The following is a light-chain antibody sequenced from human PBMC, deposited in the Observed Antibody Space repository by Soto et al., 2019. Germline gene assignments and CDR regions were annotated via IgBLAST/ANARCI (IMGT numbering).Light chain of an antibody. CDR1: SSDVGGYNY. CDR2: DVS. J-gene: IGLJ2*01. Sequence: QSALTQPASVSGSPGQSITISCTGTSSDVGGYNYVSWYQQHPGKAPKLRIYDVSNRPSGVSNRFSGSKSGNTASLTISGLQAEDEADDYCSSYTSSSTHVVFGGGTKVTVL. V-gene: IGLV2-14*01. CDR3: SSYTSSSTHVV.